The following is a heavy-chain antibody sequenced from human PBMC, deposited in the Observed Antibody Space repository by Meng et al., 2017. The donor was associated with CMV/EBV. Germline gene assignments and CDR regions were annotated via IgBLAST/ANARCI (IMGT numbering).Heavy chain of an antibody. CDR1: GIPFRPHA. J-gene: IGHJ4*02. CDR3: ARGGPYYFDY. V-gene: IGHV1-69*04. Sequence: SVKVSCKGSGIPFRPHAISWVRQAPGQGLEWMGRIIPILGIANYAQKFQGRVTITADKSTSTAYMELSSLRSEDTAVYYCARGGPYYFDYWGQGTLVTVSS. D-gene: IGHD3-16*01. CDR2: IIPILGIA.